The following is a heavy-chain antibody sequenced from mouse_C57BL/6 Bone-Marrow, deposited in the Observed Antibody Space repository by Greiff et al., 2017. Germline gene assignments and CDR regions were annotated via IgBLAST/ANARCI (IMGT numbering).Heavy chain of an antibody. CDR3: MRLSDR. CDR2: IDPSDSYT. CDR1: GYTFTSYW. Sequence: QVQLQQPGAELVMPGASVKLSCKASGYTFTSYWMHWVKQRPGQGLEWIGEIDPSDSYTNYNQKVKGKSTLTVDKSSSTAYVQLRSLTYVDSADEYCMRLSDRWRQGTSLTVSS. V-gene: IGHV1-69*01. D-gene: IGHD3-2*02. J-gene: IGHJ2*02.